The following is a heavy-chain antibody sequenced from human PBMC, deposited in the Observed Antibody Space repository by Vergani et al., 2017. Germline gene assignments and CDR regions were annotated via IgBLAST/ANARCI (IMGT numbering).Heavy chain of an antibody. CDR2: IKSKTDGGTT. CDR1: GFTFSNAW. V-gene: IGHV3-15*01. Sequence: EVQLVESGGGLVKPGGSLRLSCAASGFTFSNAWMSWVRQAPGKGLEWVGRIKSKTDGGTTDYAAPVKGRFTISRDDSKNTLYLQMNSLKTEDTAVYYCARDTRSYREYYYYGMDVWGQGTTVTVSS. D-gene: IGHD3-16*02. CDR3: ARDTRSYREYYYYGMDV. J-gene: IGHJ6*02.